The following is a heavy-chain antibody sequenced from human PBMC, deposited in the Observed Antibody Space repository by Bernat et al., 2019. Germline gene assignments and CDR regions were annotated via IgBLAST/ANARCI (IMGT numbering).Heavy chain of an antibody. V-gene: IGHV3-30*03. CDR1: GFPFSSFR. CDR3: ARDGARYSSSWYDY. J-gene: IGHJ4*02. CDR2: ISYDGSNK. Sequence: QVQLVESGGGVVQPGSSLRLSCAASGFPFSSFRVHWVRQAPGNGLEWVAFISYDGSNKYYADSVKGRFTISRDNSKNTLYLQMNSLRAEDTAVYYCARDGARYSSSWYDYWGQGTLVTVSS. D-gene: IGHD6-13*01.